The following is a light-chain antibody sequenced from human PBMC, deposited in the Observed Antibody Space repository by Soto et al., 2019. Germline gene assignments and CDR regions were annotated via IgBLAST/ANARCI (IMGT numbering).Light chain of an antibody. V-gene: IGKV1-5*03. CDR2: KAS. CDR1: QSISSW. J-gene: IGKJ1*01. CDR3: QQYKSYPPT. Sequence: GDRVTVTCRASQSISSWLAWYQQKPGKAPTLLIYKASTLESGVPSRFSGSGSGTEFTLTIRSLQPDDSAAYYCQQYKSYPPTFGQGTKVEIK.